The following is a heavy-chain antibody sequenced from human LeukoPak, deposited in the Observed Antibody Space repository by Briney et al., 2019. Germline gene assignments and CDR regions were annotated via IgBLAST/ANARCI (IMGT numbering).Heavy chain of an antibody. Sequence: GGSLRLSCVASGFTFDDHAMHWVRQAPGKGLEWVSSISWYSGNIGYADSVKGRFSISRDNAKNTLYLKMNSLRTDDTALYFCARDVWRRAFYYAMDVWGQGTTVAVSS. CDR3: ARDVWRRAFYYAMDV. CDR1: GFTFDDHA. CDR2: ISWYSGNI. J-gene: IGHJ6*02. D-gene: IGHD2-21*01. V-gene: IGHV3-9*01.